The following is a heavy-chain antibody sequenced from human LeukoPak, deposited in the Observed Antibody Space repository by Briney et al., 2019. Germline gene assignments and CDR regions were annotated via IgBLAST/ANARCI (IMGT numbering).Heavy chain of an antibody. J-gene: IGHJ4*02. CDR3: AREARSGGIVGATIRSRPFDY. CDR2: IKHDGSEK. Sequence: GGSLRLSCAASGFIFTNYFMSWVRQAPGKGLEWVASIKHDGSEKYYVDSVRGRFTISRDNTMNSLYLQMNSLRAEDTAVYYCAREARSGGIVGATIRSRPFDYWGQGTLVTVSS. V-gene: IGHV3-7*01. CDR1: GFIFTNYF. D-gene: IGHD1-26*01.